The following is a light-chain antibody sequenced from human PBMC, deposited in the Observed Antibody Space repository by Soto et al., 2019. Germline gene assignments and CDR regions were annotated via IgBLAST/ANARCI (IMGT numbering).Light chain of an antibody. Sequence: IQLTQSPSSLSASVGDRVTITCRASQGISSYLAWYQQKPGKAPKLLIYAASALQSGVPSRFSGSGSGTDFTLTISGVQPEDFATYYCQQLNSYPPWTFGQGTKVEIK. CDR3: QQLNSYPPWT. V-gene: IGKV1-9*01. CDR1: QGISSY. J-gene: IGKJ1*01. CDR2: AAS.